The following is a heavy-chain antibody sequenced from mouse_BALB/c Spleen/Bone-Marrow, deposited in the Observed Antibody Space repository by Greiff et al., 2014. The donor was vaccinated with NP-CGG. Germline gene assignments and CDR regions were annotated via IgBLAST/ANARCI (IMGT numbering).Heavy chain of an antibody. CDR2: IDPANGNI. V-gene: IGHV14-3*02. D-gene: IGHD1-1*01. Sequence: EVKLQESGAELVKPGASVKLSCTASGFNIKDTYMHWVKQRPEQGLVWIGRIDPANGNIKYDPKFLGKATITADTSSNTAYLQLSSLTSEDTAVYYCAPYYYGRWFANWGQVTLVTVSA. J-gene: IGHJ3*01. CDR3: APYYYGRWFAN. CDR1: GFNIKDTY.